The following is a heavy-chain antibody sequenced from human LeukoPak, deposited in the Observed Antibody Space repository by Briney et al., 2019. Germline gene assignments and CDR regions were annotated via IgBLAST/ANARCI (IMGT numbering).Heavy chain of an antibody. Sequence: GGSLRPSCAASGFTFSSNYMSWVRQAPGKGLEWVSVIYSGGSTYYADSVKGRFTISRDNSKNTLYLQMNSLRAEDTAVYYCARSPRHCSSTSCYDYFDYWGQGTLVTVSS. J-gene: IGHJ4*02. V-gene: IGHV3-53*01. D-gene: IGHD2-2*01. CDR2: IYSGGST. CDR3: ARSPRHCSSTSCYDYFDY. CDR1: GFTFSSNY.